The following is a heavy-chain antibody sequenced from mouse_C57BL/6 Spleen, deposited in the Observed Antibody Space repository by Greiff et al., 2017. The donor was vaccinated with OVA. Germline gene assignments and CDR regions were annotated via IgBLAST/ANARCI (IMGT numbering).Heavy chain of an antibody. D-gene: IGHD1-1*01. Sequence: QVQLQQPGAELVRPGSSVKLSCKASGYTFTSYWLDWVKQRPGQGLEWIGNIYPSDSETHYNQKFKDKATLTVDKSSSTAYMQLSSLTSEDSAVYYCARSIYYYGSSLYYAMDYWGQGTSVTVSS. CDR1: GYTFTSYW. CDR3: ARSIYYYGSSLYYAMDY. CDR2: IYPSDSET. J-gene: IGHJ4*01. V-gene: IGHV1-61*01.